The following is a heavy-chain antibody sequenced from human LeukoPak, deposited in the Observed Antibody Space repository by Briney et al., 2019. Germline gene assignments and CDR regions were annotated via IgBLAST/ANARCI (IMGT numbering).Heavy chain of an antibody. J-gene: IGHJ5*02. CDR3: ARAMTTLSNWFDP. V-gene: IGHV3-11*01. CDR2: ISSSGSTI. Sequence: GGSLRLSCAASGFTFSDYYMSWIRQAPGKGLEWVSYISSSGSTIYYADSVKGRFTISRDNAKNSLYLQMNSLRAEDTAVYYCARAMTTLSNWFDPWGQGTLVTVSS. D-gene: IGHD4-17*01. CDR1: GFTFSDYY.